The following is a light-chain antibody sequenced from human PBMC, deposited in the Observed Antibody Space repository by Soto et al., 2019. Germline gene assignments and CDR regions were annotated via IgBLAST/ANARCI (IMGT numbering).Light chain of an antibody. V-gene: IGKV1-27*01. CDR3: QKFTSAPFT. CDR2: DAS. Sequence: DIQMTHSPSSLSASVGDRVTITCRASQGISTYLNWFQQKPGKAPKLLVYDASTLETGVPSRFSGSGSGAEFTLTISSLQPEDVAIYYCQKFTSAPFTFGGGTKVDI. J-gene: IGKJ4*01. CDR1: QGISTY.